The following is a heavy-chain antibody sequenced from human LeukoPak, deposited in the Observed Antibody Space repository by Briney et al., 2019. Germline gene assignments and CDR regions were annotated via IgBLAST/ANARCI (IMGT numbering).Heavy chain of an antibody. CDR2: IYKSGST. V-gene: IGHV4-4*07. CDR3: AREEYFQDSNGYSYYFHS. D-gene: IGHD3-22*01. CDR1: GGSIDSYY. J-gene: IGHJ4*02. Sequence: SETLSLTCTVSGGSIDSYYWSWIRQSAGKGLEWIGRIYKSGSTNYNPSFRSRVTMSVDTSKNQFSLSVTSVTAADTAVYYCAREEYFQDSNGYSYYFHSWGQGSLVTVSS.